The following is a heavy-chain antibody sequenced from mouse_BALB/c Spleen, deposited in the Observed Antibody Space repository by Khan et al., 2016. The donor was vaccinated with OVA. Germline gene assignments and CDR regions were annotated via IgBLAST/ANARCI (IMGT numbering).Heavy chain of an antibody. CDR1: GYSITSDYA. CDR3: ASSVTITTVVATDFDY. V-gene: IGHV3-2*02. Sequence: EVQLQESGPGLVKPSQSLSLTCTVTGYSITSDYAWNWIRQFPGNKLEWMGYISYSGRTSYNPSLKSRISITRDTSKNQVFLQLNSVTTDDTATYYCASSVTITTVVATDFDYWGQGTTLTVSS. D-gene: IGHD1-1*01. CDR2: ISYSGRT. J-gene: IGHJ2*01.